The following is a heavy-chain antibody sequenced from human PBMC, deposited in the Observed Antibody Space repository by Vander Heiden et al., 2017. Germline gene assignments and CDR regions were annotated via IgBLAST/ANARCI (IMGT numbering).Heavy chain of an antibody. CDR1: GASINNHPCS. D-gene: IGHD2-2*02. Sequence: QLLLQESGPGLVKPSETLSLTCRVSGASINNHPCSGGWIRQPPGKGLEWIGNIYYSGSTYYNPSLKSRVTIAVDTSKNQFSLKLSSVTAADTAVYYCVRYCTSANCYMGGFDYWGQGTLVTVSS. CDR3: VRYCTSANCYMGGFDY. CDR2: IYYSGST. J-gene: IGHJ4*02. V-gene: IGHV4-39*01.